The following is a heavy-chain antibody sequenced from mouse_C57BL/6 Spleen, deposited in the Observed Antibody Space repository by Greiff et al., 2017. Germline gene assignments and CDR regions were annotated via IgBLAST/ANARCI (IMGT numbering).Heavy chain of an antibody. J-gene: IGHJ3*01. Sequence: QVQLQQPGAELVKPGASVKMSCKASGYTFTSYWITWVKPRPGQGLEWIGDIYPGSGSTNYNEKFKSKATLTVDTSSSTAYMQRSSLTSEDSAVYYCAGSTMVTRFAYWGQGTLVTVSA. CDR3: AGSTMVTRFAY. V-gene: IGHV1-55*01. CDR2: IYPGSGST. D-gene: IGHD2-2*01. CDR1: GYTFTSYW.